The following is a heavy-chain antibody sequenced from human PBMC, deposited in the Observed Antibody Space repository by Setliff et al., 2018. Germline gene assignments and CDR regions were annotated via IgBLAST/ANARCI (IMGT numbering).Heavy chain of an antibody. Sequence: SETLSLTCTVTGGSFDSGTHYWSWIRQPAGKVPEWIGLIQGTGNTNYNPSLQSRATISIDTSKNQISLKITSVTAADTALYSCAGTPARGTTWLSPFDYWGHGIQVT. J-gene: IGHJ4*01. D-gene: IGHD3-9*01. V-gene: IGHV4-61*02. CDR3: AGTPARGTTWLSPFDY. CDR2: IQGTGNT. CDR1: GGSFDSGTHY.